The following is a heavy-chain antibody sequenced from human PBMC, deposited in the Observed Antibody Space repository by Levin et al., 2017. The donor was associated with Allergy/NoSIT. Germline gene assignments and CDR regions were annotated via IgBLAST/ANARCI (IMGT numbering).Heavy chain of an antibody. CDR1: GFTFSDYY. Sequence: LSLTCAASGFTFSDYYMSWIRQAPGKGLEWVSYISSSSSYTNYADSVKGRFTISRDNAKNSLYLQMNSLRAEDTAVYYCARDNSSSLIDYWGQGTLVTVSS. V-gene: IGHV3-11*05. CDR2: ISSSSSYT. J-gene: IGHJ4*02. CDR3: ARDNSSSLIDY. D-gene: IGHD6-13*01.